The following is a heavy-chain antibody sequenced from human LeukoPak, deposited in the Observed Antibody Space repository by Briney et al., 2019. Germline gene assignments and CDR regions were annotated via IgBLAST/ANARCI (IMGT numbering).Heavy chain of an antibody. D-gene: IGHD6-6*01. CDR2: ISAHNGNT. J-gene: IGHJ4*02. CDR1: GYTFTSYG. CDR3: ARSGSSSDSASDY. V-gene: IGHV1-18*01. Sequence: ASVKVSCKASGYTFTSYGISWVRQAPGQGLEWMGWISAHNGNTNYAQNLRGRVTMTTETSTSTAYMEQRSLRSDDTAVYYCARSGSSSDSASDYWGQGTLVTVSS.